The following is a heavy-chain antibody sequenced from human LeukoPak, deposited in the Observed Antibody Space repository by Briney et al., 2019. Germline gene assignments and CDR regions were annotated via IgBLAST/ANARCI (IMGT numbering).Heavy chain of an antibody. J-gene: IGHJ4*02. CDR3: ARGRPGDYYFDY. CDR2: ISSSSSYI. CDR1: GFTFSSYS. V-gene: IGHV3-21*01. D-gene: IGHD3-16*01. Sequence: PGGSLRLSCAASGFTFSSYSMNWVRQAPGKGLEWVSSISSSSSYIYYADSVKGRFTISRDNAKNSLYLQMNSLRAEDTAVYYCARGRPGDYYFDYWGQGTLVTVSS.